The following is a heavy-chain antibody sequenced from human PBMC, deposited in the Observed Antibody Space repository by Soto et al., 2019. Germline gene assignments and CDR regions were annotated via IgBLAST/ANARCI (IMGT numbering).Heavy chain of an antibody. D-gene: IGHD3-3*02. CDR2: INHIGSI. V-gene: IGHV4-34*01. CDR3: ARGGWGVLLATTGLHTSLQH. Sequence: CICNRKPPGKELEWLWEINHIGSINYNPSLKSRVTISVDTAKNQFSLKLSSVTAADTAVYYCARGGWGVLLATTGLHTSLQH. J-gene: IGHJ1*01.